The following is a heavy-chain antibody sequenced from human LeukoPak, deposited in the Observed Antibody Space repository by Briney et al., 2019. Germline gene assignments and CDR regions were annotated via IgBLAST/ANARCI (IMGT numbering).Heavy chain of an antibody. V-gene: IGHV3-23*01. CDR3: AKGYADYGADAFDI. Sequence: GGSLRLSCAASGFTFSYAWMSWVRQAPGKGLEWVSTSRGSGGITYYADSVKGRFTISRDHSRNTLYLQMDGLRVEDTAVYYCAKGYADYGADAFDIWGQGTMVTVSS. D-gene: IGHD4-17*01. J-gene: IGHJ3*02. CDR2: SRGSGGIT. CDR1: GFTFSYAW.